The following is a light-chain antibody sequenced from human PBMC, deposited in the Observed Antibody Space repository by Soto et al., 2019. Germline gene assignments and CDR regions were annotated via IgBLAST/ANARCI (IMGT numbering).Light chain of an antibody. CDR1: QSVSSSY. Sequence: EIVLTQSPGTLSLSPGERATLSCRASQSVSSSYLAWYQQKPGQAPRLLIYGASSRATGMPDRVSGSGSGTDFTLTISRLEPEDFAAYYCHQYDSSPLTFGGGTKVEIK. CDR3: HQYDSSPLT. CDR2: GAS. V-gene: IGKV3-20*01. J-gene: IGKJ4*01.